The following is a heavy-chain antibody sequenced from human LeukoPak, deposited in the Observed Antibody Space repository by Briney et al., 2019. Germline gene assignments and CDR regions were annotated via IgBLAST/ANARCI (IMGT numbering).Heavy chain of an antibody. CDR2: INPNGGST. CDR1: GYTFTSYF. V-gene: IGHV1-46*01. D-gene: IGHD2-15*01. Sequence: GASVKVSCKTSGYTFTSYFIHWVRQAPGQGLEWMGLINPNGGSTNYAHQFQGRVTMTRDTSTSTVYMELSSLRSEDTAVFYCAREKYGSPVAAPDYWGQGTLVTVSS. CDR3: AREKYGSPVAAPDY. J-gene: IGHJ4*02.